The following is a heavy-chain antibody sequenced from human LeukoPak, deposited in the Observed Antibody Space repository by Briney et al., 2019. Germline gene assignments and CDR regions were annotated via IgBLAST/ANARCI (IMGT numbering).Heavy chain of an antibody. CDR2: IYSGGST. D-gene: IGHD6-13*01. V-gene: IGHV3-53*01. CDR3: AKVYRQQLVRDAFDI. J-gene: IGHJ3*02. Sequence: PGGSLRLSCAASGFTVSSNYMSWVRQAPGKGLEWVSVIYSGGSTYYADSVKGRLTISRDNSKNTLYLQMNGLRAEDTAVYYCAKVYRQQLVRDAFDIWGQGTMVTVSS. CDR1: GFTVSSNY.